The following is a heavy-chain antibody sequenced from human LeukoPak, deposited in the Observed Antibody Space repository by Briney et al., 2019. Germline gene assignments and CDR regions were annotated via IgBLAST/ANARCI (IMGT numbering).Heavy chain of an antibody. J-gene: IGHJ4*02. D-gene: IGHD2-15*01. V-gene: IGHV3-30*02. CDR2: LVYDERI. Sequence: GGSLRLSCAASGFPFSSYGMHWVRQAPGKGLEWVARLVYDERIDYANSVKGRFTISRDNSKNTLYLQMNSLRAEDTALYHCAKERSLNGGYSDGYFDHWGQGTLVTVSS. CDR1: GFPFSSYG. CDR3: AKERSLNGGYSDGYFDH.